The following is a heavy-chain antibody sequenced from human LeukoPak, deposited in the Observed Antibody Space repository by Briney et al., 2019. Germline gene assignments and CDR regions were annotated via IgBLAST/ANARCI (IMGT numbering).Heavy chain of an antibody. CDR1: GGSISSGSYY. CDR2: ISTSGST. D-gene: IGHD2-15*01. Sequence: PSQTLSLTCTVSGGSISSGSYYWRWIRQPAGTGLEWIRRISTSGSTNYNPSLKSRVTISVDTSKNEFSLKLSSVTAADTAVYYCAREGGCCSGGSCYSAKYYFDYWGQGTLVTVSS. CDR3: AREGGCCSGGSCYSAKYYFDY. J-gene: IGHJ4*02. V-gene: IGHV4-61*02.